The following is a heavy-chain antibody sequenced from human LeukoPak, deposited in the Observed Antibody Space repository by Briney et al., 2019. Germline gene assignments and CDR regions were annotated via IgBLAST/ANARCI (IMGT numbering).Heavy chain of an antibody. CDR2: INPNSGGT. CDR1: GYTFTGYY. V-gene: IGHV1-2*02. J-gene: IGHJ5*02. Sequence: ASVKVSCKASGYTFTGYYMHWVRQAPGQGLEWMGWINPNSGGTNYARKFQGRVTMTRDTSISTAYMELSRLRSDDTAVYYCARGDILTGFPANWFDPWGQGTLVTVSS. CDR3: ARGDILTGFPANWFDP. D-gene: IGHD3-9*01.